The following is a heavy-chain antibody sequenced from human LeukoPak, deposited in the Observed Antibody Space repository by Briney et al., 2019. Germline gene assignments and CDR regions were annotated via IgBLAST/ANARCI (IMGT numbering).Heavy chain of an antibody. V-gene: IGHV4-34*01. J-gene: IGHJ6*03. CDR3: GRQNQLLTYYYYMDV. CDR1: GGSFSGYY. D-gene: IGHD2-2*01. Sequence: SETLSLTCAVYGGSFSGYYWSWIRQPPGKGLEWIGEINQSGSTNYNPSLKSRVTISVDTSKNQFSLKLSSVTAADTAVYYCGRQNQLLTYYYYMDVWGKGTTVTVSS. CDR2: INQSGST.